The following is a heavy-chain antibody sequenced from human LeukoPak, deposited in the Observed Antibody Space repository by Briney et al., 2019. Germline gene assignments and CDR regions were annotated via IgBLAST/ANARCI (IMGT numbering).Heavy chain of an antibody. CDR3: ARVYYSSGWYSPYYFDY. D-gene: IGHD6-19*01. CDR1: GGSISSSSYY. V-gene: IGHV4-39*01. CDR2: IYYSGST. J-gene: IGHJ4*02. Sequence: SETLSLTCTVSGGSISSSSYYWGWLRQPPGKGLEWIGSIYYSGSTYYNPSLKSRVTISVDTSKNQFSLKLSSVTAADTAVYYCARVYYSSGWYSPYYFDYWGQGTLVTVSS.